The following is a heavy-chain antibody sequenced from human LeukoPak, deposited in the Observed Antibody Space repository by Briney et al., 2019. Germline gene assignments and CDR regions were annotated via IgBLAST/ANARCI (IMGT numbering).Heavy chain of an antibody. CDR2: IYPGNSHT. Sequence: GESLKISCQGSGYNFATYWIVWVRQMPGKGLESMGIIYPGNSHTRYSPSFQGQVTISADTSISTAYLHWSSLQSSDTAMYYCAKFHATWYGDTWGQGTLVTVSS. D-gene: IGHD6-13*01. CDR3: AKFHATWYGDT. CDR1: GYNFATYW. J-gene: IGHJ4*02. V-gene: IGHV5-51*01.